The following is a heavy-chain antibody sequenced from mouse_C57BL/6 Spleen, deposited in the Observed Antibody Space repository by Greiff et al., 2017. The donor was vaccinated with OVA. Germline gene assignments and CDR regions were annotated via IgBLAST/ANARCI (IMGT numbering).Heavy chain of an antibody. V-gene: IGHV1-26*01. Sequence: EVQLQQSGPALVKPGASVKISCKASGYTFTDYYMNWVKQSHGQSLEWIGDINPNNGGTSYNQKFKGKATLTVDKSSSTAYMELRSLTSEDSGVEDCARSGYYGSSDYWGQGTTLTVSS. D-gene: IGHD1-1*01. J-gene: IGHJ2*01. CDR1: GYTFTDYY. CDR3: ARSGYYGSSDY. CDR2: INPNNGGT.